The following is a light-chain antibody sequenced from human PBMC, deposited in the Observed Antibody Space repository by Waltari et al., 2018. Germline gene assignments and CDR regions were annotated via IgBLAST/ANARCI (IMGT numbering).Light chain of an antibody. CDR1: QSVSSN. J-gene: IGKJ4*01. CDR2: GAS. CDR3: QQYNNWPLT. Sequence: ETVMTQSPPTLSVSPGERATLSCRASQSVSSNLAWYQQKPGQAPRLLIYGASTRATAIPARFSGSGSGTEFTLTISSLQSEDFADYYCQQYNNWPLTFGGGTKVDIK. V-gene: IGKV3-15*01.